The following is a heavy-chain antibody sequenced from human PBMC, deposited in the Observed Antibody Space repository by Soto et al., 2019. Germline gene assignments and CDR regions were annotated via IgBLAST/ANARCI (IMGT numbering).Heavy chain of an antibody. Sequence: QVQLQQWGAGLLKPSETLSLTCAVYGGSFSEYYWTWIRQSPGKGLEWIGEIHHSGSTNYNPSLKSRVTISVDTSKNQFSLKLISVTASDTAVYYCARVPRYYHDSPGQYWSREYYFDFWGQGTLVTVSS. J-gene: IGHJ4*02. V-gene: IGHV4-34*01. CDR3: ARVPRYYHDSPGQYWSREYYFDF. CDR1: GGSFSEYY. CDR2: IHHSGST. D-gene: IGHD3-22*01.